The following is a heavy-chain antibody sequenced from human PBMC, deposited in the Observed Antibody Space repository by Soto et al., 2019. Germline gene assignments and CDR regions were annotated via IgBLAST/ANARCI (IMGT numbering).Heavy chain of an antibody. CDR1: GGTFSSYA. CDR3: ARGKFYDFWSGYYTGMTRFEP. J-gene: IGHJ5*02. V-gene: IGHV1-69*13. CDR2: IIPIFGTA. Sequence: SVKVSCKASGGTFSSYAISWVRQAPGQGLEWMGGIIPIFGTANYAQKFQGRVTITADESTSTAYMEPSSLRSEYTAVYDCARGKFYDFWSGYYTGMTRFEPWGQGAQVTVPS. D-gene: IGHD3-3*01.